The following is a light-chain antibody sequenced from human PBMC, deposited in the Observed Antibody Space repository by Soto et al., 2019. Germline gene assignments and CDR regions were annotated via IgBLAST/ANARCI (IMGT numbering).Light chain of an antibody. V-gene: IGLV2-14*03. CDR1: SSDVGGYNY. CDR3: SSYTSSTTEV. Sequence: QSALTQPASVSVSPGQSITISCTGTSSDVGGYNYVSWYQHHPGKAPKLMIYDVSSRPSGVSYRFSGSKSGNTASLTISGLQAEDEADYYCSSYTSSTTEVFGTGTKLTVL. J-gene: IGLJ1*01. CDR2: DVS.